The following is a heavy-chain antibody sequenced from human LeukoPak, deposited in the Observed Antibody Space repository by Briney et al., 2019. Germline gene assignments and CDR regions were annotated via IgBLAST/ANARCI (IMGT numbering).Heavy chain of an antibody. J-gene: IGHJ4*02. D-gene: IGHD2-15*01. CDR2: ISYDGSTN. V-gene: IGHV3-30*18. CDR1: GFTFSSYG. CDR3: AKDGGGQYCSGSNCYRAALDY. Sequence: PGRSLRLSCTASGFTFSSYGMHWVRQAPGKGLEWVALISYDGSTNYYADSVKGRLTISRDNSKNTLYLQMNSLRAEDTAVYYCAKDGGGQYCSGSNCYRAALDYWGQGTLVTVSS.